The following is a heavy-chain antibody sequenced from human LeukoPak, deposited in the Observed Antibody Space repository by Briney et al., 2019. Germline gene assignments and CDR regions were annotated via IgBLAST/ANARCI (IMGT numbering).Heavy chain of an antibody. V-gene: IGHV3-23*01. J-gene: IGHJ4*02. CDR1: GFTFSSYA. CDR2: ISGSGGST. CDR3: AKSHVSTATGTGRYFDY. D-gene: IGHD3-9*01. Sequence: GGSLRLSCAASGFTFSSYAMSWVRQAPGKGLEWVLAISGSGGSTYYADSVKGRFTISRDNSKNTLYLQMNSLRAEDTAVYYCAKSHVSTATGTGRYFDYWGQGTLVTVSS.